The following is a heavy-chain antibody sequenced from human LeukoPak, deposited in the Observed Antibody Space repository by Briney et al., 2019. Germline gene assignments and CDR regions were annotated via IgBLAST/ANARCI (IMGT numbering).Heavy chain of an antibody. V-gene: IGHV3-7*01. J-gene: IGHJ4*02. CDR1: GFTFSSYW. Sequence: PGGSLRLSCAASGFTFSSYWMSWVRQAPGKGLEWVANIKQDGSEKYYVDSVKGRFTISRDNAKNSLYLQMNSLRAEDTAVYYCARTRYGDYISDGPLSWGQGTLVTVSS. D-gene: IGHD4-17*01. CDR3: ARTRYGDYISDGPLS. CDR2: IKQDGSEK.